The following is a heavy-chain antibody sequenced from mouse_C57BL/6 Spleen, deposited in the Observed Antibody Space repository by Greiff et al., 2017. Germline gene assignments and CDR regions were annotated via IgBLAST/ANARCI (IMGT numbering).Heavy chain of an antibody. Sequence: QVQLQQSGPELVKPGASVKISCKASGYAFSSSWMNWVKQRPGQGLEWIGRIYPGDGDTNYNGKFKGKATLTAEKSSSTAYMQLSSLTSEDSAVYFCARSGGYYGFDYWGQGTTLTVSS. CDR3: ARSGGYYGFDY. D-gene: IGHD2-3*01. V-gene: IGHV1-82*01. J-gene: IGHJ2*01. CDR2: IYPGDGDT. CDR1: GYAFSSSW.